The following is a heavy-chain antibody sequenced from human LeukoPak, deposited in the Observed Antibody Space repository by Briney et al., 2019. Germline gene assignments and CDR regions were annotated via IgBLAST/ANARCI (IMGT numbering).Heavy chain of an antibody. Sequence: GGSLRLSCAASGFTFSSYEMNWVRQAPGKRLEWVAVISYDGSNKYYADSVKGRFTISRDNSKNTLYLQMNSLRAEDTAVYYCASLSYYYDSSGDAFDIWGQGTMVTVSS. CDR2: ISYDGSNK. CDR3: ASLSYYYDSSGDAFDI. D-gene: IGHD3-22*01. CDR1: GFTFSSYE. J-gene: IGHJ3*02. V-gene: IGHV3-30*04.